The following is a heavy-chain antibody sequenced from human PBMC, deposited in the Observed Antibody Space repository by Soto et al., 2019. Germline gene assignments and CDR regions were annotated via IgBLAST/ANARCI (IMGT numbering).Heavy chain of an antibody. D-gene: IGHD6-19*01. CDR3: ARESSGWYVLGY. Sequence: ASVKVSCKASGYTFTNYGITWVRQAPGQGLEWMGGIGAYNGDTHYTQRLQGRVTMTTDTSTSTAYMELRSLRSDDTAVYYCARESSGWYVLGYWGQGTLVTVSS. J-gene: IGHJ4*02. CDR2: IGAYNGDT. V-gene: IGHV1-18*01. CDR1: GYTFTNYG.